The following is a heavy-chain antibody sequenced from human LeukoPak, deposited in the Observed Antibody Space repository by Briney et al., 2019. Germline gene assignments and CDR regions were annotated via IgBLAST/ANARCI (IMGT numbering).Heavy chain of an antibody. J-gene: IGHJ6*03. CDR1: GYTFTGYY. CDR3: ARDYYDFWSGYYNYYYYYMDV. Sequence: ASVKVSCKASGYTFTGYYMHWVRQAPGQGLEWMGWINPNSGGTNYAQKFQGRVTMTTDTSTSTAYMELRSLRSDDTAVYYCARDYYDFWSGYYNYYYYYMDVWGKGTTVTVSS. V-gene: IGHV1-2*02. CDR2: INPNSGGT. D-gene: IGHD3-3*01.